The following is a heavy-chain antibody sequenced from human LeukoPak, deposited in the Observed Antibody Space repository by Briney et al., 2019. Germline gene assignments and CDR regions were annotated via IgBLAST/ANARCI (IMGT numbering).Heavy chain of an antibody. D-gene: IGHD6-13*01. CDR1: GYTFTSYD. Sequence: ASVTVSFKASGYTFTSYDINWVRQATGQGLEWMGWMNPNSGKTGYAQKFQGRVTMTRNTSISTAYMELSSLRSEDTAVYYCVAAAGIVYYYYGMDVWGQGTTVTVSS. CDR3: VAAAGIVYYYYGMDV. CDR2: MNPNSGKT. J-gene: IGHJ6*02. V-gene: IGHV1-8*01.